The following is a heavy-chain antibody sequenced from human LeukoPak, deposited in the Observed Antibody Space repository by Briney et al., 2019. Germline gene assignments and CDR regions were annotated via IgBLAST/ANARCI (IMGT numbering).Heavy chain of an antibody. D-gene: IGHD3-22*01. J-gene: IGHJ4*02. CDR1: GFTFDYYW. Sequence: AGGSLRLSCAASGFTFDYYWMHWVRQAPGKGLMWVSRINTDGSNTHYADSVKGRFTISRDNAKNTLYLRMNGLRVEDTAVYYCVVWGEDRSGHRFDFWGQGTLVTVSS. CDR3: VVWGEDRSGHRFDF. CDR2: INTDGSNT. V-gene: IGHV3-74*01.